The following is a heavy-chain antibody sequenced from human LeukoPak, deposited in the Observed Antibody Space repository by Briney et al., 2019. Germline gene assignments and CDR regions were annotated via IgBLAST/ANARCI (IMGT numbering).Heavy chain of an antibody. Sequence: GRSLRLSCAASGFTFDDYAMHWVRQAPGKGLEWVSGISWNSGSIGYADSVKGRFTISRDNAKNSLYLQMNSLRAEDTAVYYCAKDGKSYGDYSIDYWGQGTLVTVSS. J-gene: IGHJ4*02. CDR3: AKDGKSYGDYSIDY. CDR1: GFTFDDYA. CDR2: ISWNSGSI. D-gene: IGHD4-17*01. V-gene: IGHV3-9*01.